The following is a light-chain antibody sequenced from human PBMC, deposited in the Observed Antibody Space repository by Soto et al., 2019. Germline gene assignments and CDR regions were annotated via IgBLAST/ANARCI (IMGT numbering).Light chain of an antibody. J-gene: IGKJ3*01. V-gene: IGKV3-11*01. Sequence: EIVLTQSPGTLSLSPEERATLSCRASRSVTTFLAWYQQRPGQAPRLLISEASNRAAGIPARFSGSGSGTDFSLTISSLEPEDFAVYYCQQYGGSPLTFGPGTKVEIK. CDR2: EAS. CDR1: RSVTTF. CDR3: QQYGGSPLT.